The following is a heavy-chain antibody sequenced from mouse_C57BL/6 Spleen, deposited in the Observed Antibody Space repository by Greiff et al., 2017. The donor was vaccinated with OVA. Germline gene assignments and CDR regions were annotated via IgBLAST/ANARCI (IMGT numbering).Heavy chain of an antibody. V-gene: IGHV5-16*01. Sequence: DVMLVESEGGLVQPGSSMKLSCTASGFTFSDYYMAWVRQVPEKGLEWVANINYDGSSTYYLDSLKSRFIISRDNAKNILYLQMSSLKSEDTATYYCARVHDGYYAMDYWGQGTSVTVSS. J-gene: IGHJ4*01. CDR1: GFTFSDYY. D-gene: IGHD2-3*01. CDR3: ARVHDGYYAMDY. CDR2: INYDGSST.